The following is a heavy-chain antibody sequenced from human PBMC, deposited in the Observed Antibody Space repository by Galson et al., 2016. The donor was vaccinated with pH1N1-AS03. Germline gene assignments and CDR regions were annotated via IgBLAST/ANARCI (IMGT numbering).Heavy chain of an antibody. CDR1: GISLSSSW. CDR2: INGDGSSI. CDR3: ARGYDDSGPDDRRLFDS. J-gene: IGHJ5*01. V-gene: IGHV3-74*01. Sequence: SLRLSCAASGISLSSSWMHWVRQASGRGLVWVSGINGDGSSIKYADAVKGRFTISRDNAKNMLYLQMNSLRADDAAVYYCARGYDDSGPDDRRLFDSWGQGTQVTVSS. D-gene: IGHD3-22*01.